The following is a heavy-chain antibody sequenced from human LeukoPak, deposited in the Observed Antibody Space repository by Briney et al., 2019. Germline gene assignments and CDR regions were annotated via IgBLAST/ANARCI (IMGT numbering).Heavy chain of an antibody. CDR2: IYTSGST. CDR3: ARESEQWPYYYYGMDV. Sequence: SQTLSLTCTVSGVSISSGSYYWSWIRQPAGKGLEWIGRIYTSGSTNYNPSLKSRVTISVDTSKNQFSLKLSSVTAADTAVYYCARESEQWPYYYYGMDVWGQGTTVTVSS. V-gene: IGHV4-61*02. J-gene: IGHJ6*02. CDR1: GVSISSGSYY. D-gene: IGHD6-19*01.